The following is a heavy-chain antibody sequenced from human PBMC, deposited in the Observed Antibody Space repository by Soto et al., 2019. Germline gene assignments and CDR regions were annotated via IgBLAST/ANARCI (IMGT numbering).Heavy chain of an antibody. CDR3: ARVMTTLGVVSKGPDH. V-gene: IGHV1-18*04. D-gene: IGHD3-3*01. J-gene: IGHJ4*01. CDR1: GYPFTTYG. CDR2: ISTYNGNT. Sequence: GSSVTVSCKASGYPFTTYGITWVRQAPGQGLEWMGWISTYNGNTNYAQSLQGRVTMTRETSSTTAYMELRSLRSDDTAVYYCARVMTTLGVVSKGPDHWG.